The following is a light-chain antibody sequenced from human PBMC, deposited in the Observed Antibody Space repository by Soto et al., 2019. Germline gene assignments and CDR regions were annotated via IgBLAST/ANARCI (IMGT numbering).Light chain of an antibody. CDR1: ESVSIS. V-gene: IGKV3D-15*01. CDR2: GAS. Sequence: EVVLNQSPATLSVSPGEGATLSCRASESVSISLAWYQHKPGQPPRLLIHGASTRASGVPPRFSGSGSGTDFSLTISSLQSEDYAVYFCQQYHVWPKWTFGQGTKVEI. CDR3: QQYHVWPKWT. J-gene: IGKJ1*01.